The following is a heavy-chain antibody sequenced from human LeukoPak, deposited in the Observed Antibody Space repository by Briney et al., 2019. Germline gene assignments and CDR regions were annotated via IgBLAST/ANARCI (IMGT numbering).Heavy chain of an antibody. D-gene: IGHD5-18*01. J-gene: IGHJ3*02. CDR3: AKDNLSHSYGFPDAFDI. CDR2: IRYDGSNK. CDR1: GFTFRNYG. Sequence: GGSLRLSCAVSGFTFRNYGIHWVRQAPGKGLEWVAFIRYDGSNKYYADSVKGRFTISRDNSKNTLYLQMNSLRAEDTAVYYCAKDNLSHSYGFPDAFDIWGQGTMVTVSS. V-gene: IGHV3-30*02.